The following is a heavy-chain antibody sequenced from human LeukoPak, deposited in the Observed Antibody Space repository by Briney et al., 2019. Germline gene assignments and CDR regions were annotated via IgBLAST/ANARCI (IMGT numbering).Heavy chain of an antibody. CDR2: FDPEDGET. V-gene: IGHV1-24*01. D-gene: IGHD6-13*01. CDR1: GYTLTELS. J-gene: IGHJ4*02. Sequence: ASVKVSCKVSGYTLTELSMHWVRQAPGKGLEWMGGFDPEDGETIYAQKFQGRVTMTKDTSTDTAYMELSSLRSEDTAVYYCATVGSRSSSWYRPLDYWGQGTLVTVSS. CDR3: ATVGSRSSSWYRPLDY.